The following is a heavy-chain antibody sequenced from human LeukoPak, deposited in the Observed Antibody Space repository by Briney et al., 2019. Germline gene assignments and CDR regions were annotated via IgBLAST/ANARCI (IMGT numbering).Heavy chain of an antibody. J-gene: IGHJ4*02. CDR3: AKVDIVATIDAGRLVDY. V-gene: IGHV4-59*01. Sequence: SETLSLTCTVSGASITTYYWSWIRQPPGKGLEWIGYIYFSGTTNYNPSLKSRVTISLDASNKQFSLRLNSVTAADTAVYYCAKVDIVATIDAGRLVDYWGQGTLVTVSS. CDR1: GASITTYY. D-gene: IGHD5-12*01. CDR2: IYFSGTT.